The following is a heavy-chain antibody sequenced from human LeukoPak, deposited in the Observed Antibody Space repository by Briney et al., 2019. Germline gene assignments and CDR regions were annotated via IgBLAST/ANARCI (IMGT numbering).Heavy chain of an antibody. CDR2: INPSGGST. J-gene: IGHJ5*02. D-gene: IGHD1-14*01. CDR3: ARDGGGTRTNNWFDP. V-gene: IGHV1-46*01. Sequence: GASVKVSCKASGYTFTSYGISWVRQAPGQGLEWMGIINPSGGSTSYAQKFQGRVTMTRDMSTSTVYMELSSLRSEDTAVYYCARDGGGTRTNNWFDPWGQGTLVTVSS. CDR1: GYTFTSYG.